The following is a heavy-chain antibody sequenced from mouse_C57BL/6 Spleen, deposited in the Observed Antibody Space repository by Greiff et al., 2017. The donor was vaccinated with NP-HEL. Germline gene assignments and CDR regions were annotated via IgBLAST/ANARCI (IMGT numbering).Heavy chain of an antibody. CDR1: GFTFSDYG. Sequence: DVKLVESGGGLVQPGGSLKLSCAASGFTFSDYGMAWVRQAPRKGPEWVAFISNLAYSIYYADTVTGRFTISRENAKNTLYLEMSSLRSEDTAMYYCARQAYYGSSFYWYFDVWGTGTTVTVSS. CDR3: ARQAYYGSSFYWYFDV. V-gene: IGHV5-15*01. D-gene: IGHD1-1*01. J-gene: IGHJ1*03. CDR2: ISNLAYSI.